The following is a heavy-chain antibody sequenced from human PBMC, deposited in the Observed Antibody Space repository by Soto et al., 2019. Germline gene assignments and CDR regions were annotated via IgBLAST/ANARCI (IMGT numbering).Heavy chain of an antibody. CDR1: GFTFSSYA. Sequence: GGSLRLSCAASGFTFSSYAMRWVRQAPGKGLEWVSSISGSVGNTYYADSVKGRFTISRDNSKNTLYLQMNSLRAEDTAVYYCAKGLRYFDWLFDYWGQGTLVTVSS. J-gene: IGHJ4*02. D-gene: IGHD3-9*01. CDR2: ISGSVGNT. V-gene: IGHV3-23*01. CDR3: AKGLRYFDWLFDY.